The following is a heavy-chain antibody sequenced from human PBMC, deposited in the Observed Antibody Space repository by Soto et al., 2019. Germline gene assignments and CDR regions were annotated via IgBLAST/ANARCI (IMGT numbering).Heavy chain of an antibody. CDR2: INPNSGGT. J-gene: IGHJ6*02. V-gene: IGHV1-2*04. Sequence: ASVKVSCKASGYTFTGYYMHWVRQAPGQGLEWMGWINPNSGGTNYAQKFQGWVTMTRDTSISTAYMELSRLRSDDTAVYYCAREGGGDFTIFGVVTPQFYYYGMDVWGQGTTVTVSS. CDR1: GYTFTGYY. D-gene: IGHD3-3*01. CDR3: AREGGGDFTIFGVVTPQFYYYGMDV.